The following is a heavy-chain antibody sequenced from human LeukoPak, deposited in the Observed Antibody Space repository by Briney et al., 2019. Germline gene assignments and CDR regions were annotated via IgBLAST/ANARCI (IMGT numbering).Heavy chain of an antibody. CDR3: ARVGRGDHTWGSYSFDY. CDR1: GDSISTYQ. V-gene: IGHV4-59*01. D-gene: IGHD3-16*01. J-gene: IGHJ4*02. CDR2: ISYSGGT. Sequence: SQTLSLTCTVSGDSISTYQWSWIRQPPGKGLEWIGYISYSGGTMYNPSLRSRVTISIDTSKNQFSLKLSSVTAADTAVYYCARVGRGDHTWGSYSFDYWGQGALVTVSS.